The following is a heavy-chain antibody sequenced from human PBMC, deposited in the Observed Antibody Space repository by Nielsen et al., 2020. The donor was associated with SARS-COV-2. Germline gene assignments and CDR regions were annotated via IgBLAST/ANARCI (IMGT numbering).Heavy chain of an antibody. CDR2: IYPSVGST. J-gene: IGHJ5*02. V-gene: IGHV1-46*01. D-gene: IGHD1-26*01. Sequence: ASVTVSCKASGGTFSNYAINWVRQAPGQGLEWMGVIYPSVGSTIYAQKFQGRVSMTRDTSTSTVSMELRSLRSEDTAVYYCARGAWLDPWGQGTLVSVSS. CDR1: GGTFSNYA. CDR3: ARGAWLDP.